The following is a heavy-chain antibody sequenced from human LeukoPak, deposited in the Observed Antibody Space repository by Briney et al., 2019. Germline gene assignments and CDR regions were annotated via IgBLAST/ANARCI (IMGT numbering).Heavy chain of an antibody. CDR3: AKRAGSAWSAGA. V-gene: IGHV3-30*02. D-gene: IGHD3-10*01. Sequence: GGSLRLSCAASGFTFSSYGMHWVRQAPGKGLDWVAYIRNDASNTYYADSVKGRLSISRDNSKNTVYLQMNSLIPEDTAVYYCAKRAGSAWSAGAWGQGTLVTVSS. CDR2: IRNDASNT. J-gene: IGHJ5*02. CDR1: GFTFSSYG.